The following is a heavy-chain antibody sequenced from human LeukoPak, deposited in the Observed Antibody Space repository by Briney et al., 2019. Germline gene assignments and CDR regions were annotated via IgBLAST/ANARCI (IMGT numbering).Heavy chain of an antibody. CDR3: VVGGSPGY. D-gene: IGHD2-15*01. CDR2: ISTDGYTT. V-gene: IGHV3-74*01. Sequence: GGSLRLSCAASGLPFSAYKMHWVRQAPRKGLVWVSRISTDGYTTDYADFVQGRFTASRDNTKNTWSLEMNSLRAEDTAVYYCVVGGSPGYWGQGTLVTVSS. CDR1: GLPFSAYK. J-gene: IGHJ4*02.